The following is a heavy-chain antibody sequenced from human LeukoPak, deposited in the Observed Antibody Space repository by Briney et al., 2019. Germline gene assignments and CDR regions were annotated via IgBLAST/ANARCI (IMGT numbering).Heavy chain of an antibody. D-gene: IGHD1-26*01. CDR2: INHSGST. V-gene: IGHV4-34*01. Sequence: SETLSLTCAVYGGSFSGYYWSWIRQPPGKGLEWIGEINHSGSTNYNPSLKSRVTISVDTSKNQFSLKLSSVTAADTAVYYCARDVGLGELLTFDYWGQGTLVTVSS. J-gene: IGHJ4*02. CDR3: ARDVGLGELLTFDY. CDR1: GGSFSGYY.